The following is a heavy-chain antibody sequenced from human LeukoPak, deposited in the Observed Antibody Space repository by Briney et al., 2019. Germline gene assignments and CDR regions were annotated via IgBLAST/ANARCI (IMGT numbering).Heavy chain of an antibody. D-gene: IGHD6-13*01. CDR2: ISGSGGST. V-gene: IGHV3-23*01. CDR1: GFTLSSYA. J-gene: IGHJ4*02. CDR3: ANRPLPAAGPVVAY. Sequence: PGGSLSLSCAASGFTLSSYAMSWVRQAPGKGLEWVSAISGSGGSTYYADSVKGRFTISRDNSKNTLYLQMNSLRAEDTAVYYCANRPLPAAGPVVAYWGQGTLVPVSS.